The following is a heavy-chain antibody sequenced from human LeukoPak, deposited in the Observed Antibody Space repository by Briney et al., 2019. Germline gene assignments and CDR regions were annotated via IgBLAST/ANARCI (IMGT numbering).Heavy chain of an antibody. CDR2: IYYSGST. CDR3: ARGRDYYGSGSYYNDFDY. CDR1: GGSISSYY. Sequence: SETLSLTCTVSGGSISSYYWSWIRQPPGKGLEWIGYIYYSGSTNYNPSLKSRVTISVDTSKNQFSLKLSSVTAADTAVYYCARGRDYYGSGSYYNDFDYWGQGTLVTVSS. D-gene: IGHD3-10*01. V-gene: IGHV4-59*12. J-gene: IGHJ4*02.